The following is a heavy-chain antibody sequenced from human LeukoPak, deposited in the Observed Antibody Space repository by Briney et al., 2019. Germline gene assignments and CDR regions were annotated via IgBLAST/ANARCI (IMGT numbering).Heavy chain of an antibody. CDR3: AKDEDSSGWYTTATYDY. D-gene: IGHD6-19*01. Sequence: GGSLRLSCAASGFTFSSYAMSWVRQAPGKGLEWVSAISGSGGSTYYADSVKGRFTISRDNSKNTLYLKMKSLRAEDTAVYYCAKDEDSSGWYTTATYDYWGQGTLVTVSS. CDR2: ISGSGGST. CDR1: GFTFSSYA. J-gene: IGHJ4*02. V-gene: IGHV3-23*01.